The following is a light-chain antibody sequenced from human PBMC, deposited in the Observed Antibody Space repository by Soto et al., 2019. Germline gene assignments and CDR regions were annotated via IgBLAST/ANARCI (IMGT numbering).Light chain of an antibody. CDR2: LTN. Sequence: QAVVTQPPSVSGAPGQRVTVSCTGSSSNIGAGYDVNWYQQLPGTAPKLLISLTNHRPSGVPDRFSGSKSGTSASLAITGLQAEDEADYYCQSYDLSLRGYVLGTGTQLTVL. CDR3: QSYDLSLRGYV. CDR1: SSNIGAGYD. J-gene: IGLJ1*01. V-gene: IGLV1-40*01.